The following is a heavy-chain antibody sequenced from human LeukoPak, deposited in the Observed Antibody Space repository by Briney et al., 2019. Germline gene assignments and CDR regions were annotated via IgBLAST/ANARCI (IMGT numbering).Heavy chain of an antibody. J-gene: IGHJ6*02. CDR3: ARDPVTTPYYYYGMDV. D-gene: IGHD4-11*01. Sequence: PGGSLRLSCAASGFTVSSNYMSWVRQAPGKGLEWVSFIYSGGSTYYADSVKGRFTISRDNSKNTLYLQMNSLRAEDTAVYYCARDPVTTPYYYYGMDVWGQGTTVTVSS. V-gene: IGHV3-66*01. CDR1: GFTVSSNY. CDR2: IYSGGST.